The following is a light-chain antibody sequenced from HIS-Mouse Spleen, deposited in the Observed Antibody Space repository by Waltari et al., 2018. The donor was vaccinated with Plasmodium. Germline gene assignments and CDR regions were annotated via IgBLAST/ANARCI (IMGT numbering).Light chain of an antibody. CDR2: EDS. J-gene: IGLJ3*02. CDR3: YSTDSSGNHRV. V-gene: IGLV3-10*01. CDR1: ALPKKY. Sequence: SYELTQPPSVSVSPGQTARITCSGDALPKKYAYWYQQKSGQAPVLVIYEDSKRPSGIPERFSGASSGTMATLTISGAQGEDEADFYCYSTDSSGNHRVFGGGTKLTVL.